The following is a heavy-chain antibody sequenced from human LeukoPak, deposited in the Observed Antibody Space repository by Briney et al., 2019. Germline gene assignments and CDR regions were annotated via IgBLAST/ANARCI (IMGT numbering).Heavy chain of an antibody. V-gene: IGHV4-61*01. Sequence: PSETLSLTCLVSGGSVSSGSYYWSWIRQPPGKGLEWIGYIYYSGSTNYNPSLKSRVTISVDTSKNQFSLKLTSVTAADTAVYYCARGANYYDSSGYSATFDYWGQGTLVTVSS. CDR2: IYYSGST. D-gene: IGHD3-22*01. CDR3: ARGANYYDSSGYSATFDY. CDR1: GGSVSSGSYY. J-gene: IGHJ4*02.